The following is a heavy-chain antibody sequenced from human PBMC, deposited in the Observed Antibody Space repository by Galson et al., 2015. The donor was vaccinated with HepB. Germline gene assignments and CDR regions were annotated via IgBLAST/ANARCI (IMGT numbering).Heavy chain of an antibody. D-gene: IGHD3-10*01. CDR3: AKGPLLLWFGELSDWFDP. Sequence: SLRLSCAASGFTFSSYAMSWVRQAPGKGLEWVSAISGSGGSTYYADSVKGRFTISRDNSKNTLYLQMNSLRAEDTAVYYCAKGPLLLWFGELSDWFDPWGQGTLVTVSS. J-gene: IGHJ5*02. CDR2: ISGSGGST. V-gene: IGHV3-23*01. CDR1: GFTFSSYA.